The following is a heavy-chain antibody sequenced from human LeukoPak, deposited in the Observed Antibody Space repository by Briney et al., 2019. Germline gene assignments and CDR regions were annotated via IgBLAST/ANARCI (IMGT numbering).Heavy chain of an antibody. CDR1: GFTFSSYW. CDR2: INSDGSST. Sequence: GGSLRLSCAASGFTFSSYWMHWVRQAPGKGLVWVSRINSDGSSTSYADSVKGRFTISRDNAKNTLYLQMNSLRAEDTAAYYCARTNDYGDYFDYWGQGTLVTVSS. V-gene: IGHV3-74*01. D-gene: IGHD4-17*01. J-gene: IGHJ4*02. CDR3: ARTNDYGDYFDY.